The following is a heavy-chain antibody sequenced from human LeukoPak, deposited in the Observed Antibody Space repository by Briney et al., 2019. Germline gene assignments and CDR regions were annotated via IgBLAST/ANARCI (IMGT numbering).Heavy chain of an antibody. CDR2: ITYDGRNE. V-gene: IGHV3-30*15. J-gene: IGHJ3*01. Sequence: GRSLRLSCAGSGFTFRSHAMRWVRQVPGKGLEWVGVITYDGRNEHHADSVKGRFTISRDNSKNTLYLHMSSLRAEDTAVYFCARDSSDTAMVEGALDFWGQGTMVTVSS. CDR1: GFTFRSHA. CDR3: ARDSSDTAMVEGALDF. D-gene: IGHD5-18*01.